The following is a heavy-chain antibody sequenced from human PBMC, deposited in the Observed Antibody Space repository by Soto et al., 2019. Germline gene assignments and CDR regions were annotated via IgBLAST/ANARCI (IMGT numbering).Heavy chain of an antibody. CDR1: GYTFTSYD. J-gene: IGHJ5*02. CDR2: MNPNSGNT. V-gene: IGHV1-8*01. CDR3: ARSVYSSGWYGVWFDP. Sequence: QVQLVQSGAEVKKPGASVKVSCKASGYTFTSYDINWVRQATGQGLEWMGWMNPNSGNTGYAQKFQGRVTMTRNTSISTADMELSSLRSEDTAVYYCARSVYSSGWYGVWFDPWGQGTLVTVSS. D-gene: IGHD6-19*01.